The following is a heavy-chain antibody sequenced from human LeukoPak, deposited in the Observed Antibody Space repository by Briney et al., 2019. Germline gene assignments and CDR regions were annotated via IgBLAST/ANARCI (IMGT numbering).Heavy chain of an antibody. CDR2: ISHDGRNQ. CDR3: AKDLGGGSGSYYLVF. D-gene: IGHD3-10*01. Sequence: GGSLRLSCAASGFALSTSGMHWVRQAPAKGLEWVALISHDGRNQSSADSVKGRVTISRDNSKNTLYLQMNSLTVEDTAVYYCAKDLGGGSGSYYLVFWGQGTLVTVSS. CDR1: GFALSTSG. V-gene: IGHV3-30*18. J-gene: IGHJ4*02.